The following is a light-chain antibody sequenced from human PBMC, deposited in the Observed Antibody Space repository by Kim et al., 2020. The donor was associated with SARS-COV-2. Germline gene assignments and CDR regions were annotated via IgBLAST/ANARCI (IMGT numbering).Light chain of an antibody. CDR1: KLGDKY. Sequence: SYELTQPPSVSASPGQTATITCSAEKLGDKYASWYQHKPGQSPLLVIYQDIKRPSGIPERFSGSNSGNTATLTISGTQAMDEADYYCQAWDNTWVFGGGTQLTVL. CDR2: QDI. CDR3: QAWDNTWV. V-gene: IGLV3-1*01. J-gene: IGLJ3*02.